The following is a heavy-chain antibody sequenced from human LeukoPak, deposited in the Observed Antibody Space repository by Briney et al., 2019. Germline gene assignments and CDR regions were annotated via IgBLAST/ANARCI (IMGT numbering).Heavy chain of an antibody. V-gene: IGHV4-34*01. CDR1: GGSFSGYY. Sequence: SETLSLTCAVYGGSFSGYYWSWIRQPPGKGLEWIGEINHSGSTNYNPSLKSRVTISVDTSKNQFSLKLSSVTAADTAVYYCARILQNYHAFDIWGQGTMVTVSS. D-gene: IGHD1-26*01. J-gene: IGHJ3*02. CDR3: ARILQNYHAFDI. CDR2: INHSGST.